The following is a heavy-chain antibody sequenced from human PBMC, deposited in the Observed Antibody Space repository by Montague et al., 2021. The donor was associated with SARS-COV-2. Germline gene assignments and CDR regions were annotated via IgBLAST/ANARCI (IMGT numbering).Heavy chain of an antibody. CDR3: ARTYYYGSGSDYTYYFDY. CDR2: IDWDDDK. V-gene: IGHV2-70*01. Sequence: PALVKPTQTLTLTCTFSGFSLSTSGMCVSWIRQPPGKALEWLALIDWDDDKYYSTSLKTRLTISKDTSKNQVVLTMTNMDPVDPATYYFARTYYYGSGSDYTYYFDYWGQGTLVTVSS. D-gene: IGHD3-10*01. CDR1: GFSLSTSGMC. J-gene: IGHJ4*02.